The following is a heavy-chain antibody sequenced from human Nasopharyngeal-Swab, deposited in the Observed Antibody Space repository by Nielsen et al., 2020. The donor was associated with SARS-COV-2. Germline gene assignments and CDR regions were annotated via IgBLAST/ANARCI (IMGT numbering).Heavy chain of an antibody. V-gene: IGHV1-46*01. J-gene: IGHJ6*02. Sequence: ASVKVSCKASGYTFTSYYMHWVRQAPGQGLEWMGIINPSGGSTSYAQKFQGRVTMTRDTSTSTVYMELSSLGSEDTAVYYCAREGEPGGFFYYGMDVWGQGTTVTVSS. CDR1: GYTFTSYY. CDR2: INPSGGST. D-gene: IGHD3-10*01. CDR3: AREGEPGGFFYYGMDV.